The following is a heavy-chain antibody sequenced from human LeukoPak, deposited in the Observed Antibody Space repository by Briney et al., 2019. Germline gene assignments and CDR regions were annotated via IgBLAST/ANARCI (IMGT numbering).Heavy chain of an antibody. V-gene: IGHV3-23*01. CDR2: ISGSGGST. Sequence: GGSLRLSCAASGFTFSSYAMSWVRQAPGKGLEWVSAISGSGGSTYCADSVKGRFTISRDNSKNTLYLQMNSLRAEDTAVYYCAKWPDIVVVPAAMRFDPWGQGTLVTVSS. CDR3: AKWPDIVVVPAAMRFDP. CDR1: GFTFSSYA. D-gene: IGHD2-2*01. J-gene: IGHJ5*02.